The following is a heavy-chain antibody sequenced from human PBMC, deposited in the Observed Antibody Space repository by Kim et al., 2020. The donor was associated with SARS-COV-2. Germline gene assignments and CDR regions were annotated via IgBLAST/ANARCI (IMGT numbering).Heavy chain of an antibody. CDR3: ARDLWPGVVRGVSDY. V-gene: IGHV3-23*03. J-gene: IGHJ4*02. D-gene: IGHD3-10*01. Sequence: SVKGRFTISRDNSKNTLYLQMNSLRAEDTAVYYCARDLWPGVVRGVSDYWGQGTLVTVSS.